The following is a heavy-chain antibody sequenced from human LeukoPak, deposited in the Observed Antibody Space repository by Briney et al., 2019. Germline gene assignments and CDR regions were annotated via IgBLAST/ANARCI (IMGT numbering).Heavy chain of an antibody. D-gene: IGHD3-9*01. CDR3: ASRGGDLRYFDWLLSYYYYMDV. CDR2: INHSGST. Sequence: SETLSLTCAVYGGSFSGYYWSWIRQPPGKGLEWIGEINHSGSTNYNPSLKSRVTISVDTSKNQFSLKLSSVTAADTAVYYCASRGGDLRYFDWLLSYYYYMDVWGKGTTVTISS. J-gene: IGHJ6*03. CDR1: GGSFSGYY. V-gene: IGHV4-34*01.